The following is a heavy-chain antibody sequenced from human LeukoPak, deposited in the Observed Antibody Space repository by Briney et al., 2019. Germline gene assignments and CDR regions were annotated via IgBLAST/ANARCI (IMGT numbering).Heavy chain of an antibody. CDR2: IYHSGTT. D-gene: IGHD2-21*02. CDR3: ARGKTLTAPPTWFDP. Sequence: SETLSLTCTVSGYSIGSDYYGGWIRQPPGKGLELIGSIYHSGTTFYNPSLNSRVTMSVDTSENQFSLKLSSVTAADTAVYYCARGKTLTAPPTWFDPWGQGTLVTVSS. J-gene: IGHJ5*02. CDR1: GYSIGSDYY. V-gene: IGHV4-38-2*02.